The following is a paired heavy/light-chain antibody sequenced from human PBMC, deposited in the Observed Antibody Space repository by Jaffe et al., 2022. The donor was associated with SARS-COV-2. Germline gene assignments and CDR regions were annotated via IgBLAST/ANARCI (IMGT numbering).Heavy chain of an antibody. CDR1: GFTFEDHA. D-gene: IGHD3-3*02. Sequence: EVQLVESGGGLVQPGRSLRLSCAVSGFTFEDHAMHWVRQAPGKGLEWVSGISWESGGIFYADSVKGRFTISRDNAKNSVYLQMDSLRPEDTAFYYCAKDAKHSIVPALPNWLDSWGQGTLVTVSS. V-gene: IGHV3-9*01. CDR2: ISWESGGI. CDR3: AKDAKHSIVPALPNWLDS. J-gene: IGHJ5*01.
Light chain of an antibody. Sequence: IVMTQSPLSLPVTPGEPASISCRSSQSLLHTNGYKYLAWYLQKPGQSPQLLISLGSNRASGVPDRFSGSGSGTDFTLKISRVEAEDVGVYYCMQTLQTPYAFGQGTKVEIK. J-gene: IGKJ2*01. CDR1: QSLLHTNGYKY. CDR2: LGS. CDR3: MQTLQTPYA. V-gene: IGKV2-28*01.